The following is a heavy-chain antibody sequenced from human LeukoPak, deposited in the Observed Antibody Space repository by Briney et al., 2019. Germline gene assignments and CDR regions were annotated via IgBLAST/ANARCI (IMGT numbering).Heavy chain of an antibody. CDR2: ISYDGSNK. CDR3: ANGRAAEGY. J-gene: IGHJ4*02. Sequence: GGSLRLSCAASFFTFSSYGMHWVRQAPGKGLEWVAVISYDGSNKYYADSVKGRFTISRDNSKNTLYLQMNSLRAEDTAVYYCANGRAAEGYWGQGALVTVSS. CDR1: FFTFSSYG. V-gene: IGHV3-30*18.